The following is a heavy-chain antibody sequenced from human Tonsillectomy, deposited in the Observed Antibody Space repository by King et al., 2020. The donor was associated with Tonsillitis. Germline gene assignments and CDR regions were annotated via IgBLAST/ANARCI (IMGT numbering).Heavy chain of an antibody. Sequence: QLQESGPGLVKPSETLSLTCTVSGGSISSSSYYWDWVRQPPGKGLEWIGNIYYSGNTFYNPSLQSRVTISVDTSKSQFSLKLTSVTAADTAVYYCAREKEPLTGYYDYWGQGTLVTVSS. V-gene: IGHV4-39*02. CDR3: AREKEPLTGYYDY. J-gene: IGHJ4*02. CDR1: GGSISSSSYY. D-gene: IGHD2-15*01. CDR2: IYYSGNT.